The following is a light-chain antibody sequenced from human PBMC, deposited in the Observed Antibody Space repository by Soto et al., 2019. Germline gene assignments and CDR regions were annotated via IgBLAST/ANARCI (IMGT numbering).Light chain of an antibody. CDR1: SSNIGSTT. V-gene: IGLV1-44*01. CDR3: SAYTVSRTYV. Sequence: QSVLTRPPSASGTPGQRVTISCSGSSSNIGSTTANWYQHLPGRAPKLLIYSNNQRPSGVPDRFSGSKSGTSASLAIRGLQSEDEAGYYCSAYTVSRTYVFGTGTKVTAL. J-gene: IGLJ1*01. CDR2: SNN.